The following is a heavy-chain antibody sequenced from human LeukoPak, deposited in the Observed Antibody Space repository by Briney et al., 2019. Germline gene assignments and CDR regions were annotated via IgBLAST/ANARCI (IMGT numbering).Heavy chain of an antibody. D-gene: IGHD2-21*01. CDR1: GFTFSIYG. J-gene: IGHJ4*02. Sequence: PGGSLRLSCAASGFTFSIYGIHWVRQAPGKGLEWVTFITNDGRNKYYADPVKGRFTISRDNSKNTLYLQMNSLITEDTAVYYCAKIEVVLDDFWGQGTLVTVSS. CDR2: ITNDGRNK. V-gene: IGHV3-30*02. CDR3: AKIEVVLDDF.